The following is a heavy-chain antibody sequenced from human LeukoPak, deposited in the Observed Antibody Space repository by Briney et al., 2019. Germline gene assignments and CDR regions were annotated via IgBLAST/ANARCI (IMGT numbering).Heavy chain of an antibody. CDR3: AKARTSGWYLGGSPGYDY. Sequence: PGGSLRLSCVASGFTFSGYAMSWVRQAPGKGLEWVSVISGRGATTYYADSVKGRFTFSRDNSKNTLYLQMNSLRAEDTAMYYCAKARTSGWYLGGSPGYDYWGQGTLVTVSS. V-gene: IGHV3-23*01. CDR2: ISGRGATT. CDR1: GFTFSGYA. D-gene: IGHD6-19*01. J-gene: IGHJ4*02.